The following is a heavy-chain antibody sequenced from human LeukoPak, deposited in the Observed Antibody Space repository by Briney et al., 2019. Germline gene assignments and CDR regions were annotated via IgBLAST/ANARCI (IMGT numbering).Heavy chain of an antibody. V-gene: IGHV4-39*07. J-gene: IGHJ3*02. D-gene: IGHD2-2*01. Sequence: SETLSLTCSVFGGSISSSSYYWGWLRQSPGKGLEWIASIYHDGNTFYNPSLESRAAISVDTAKSQVSLRLRSVTAADTAVYYCARDLPSGEYQLPGDAFDIWGQGTMVTVSS. CDR2: IYHDGNT. CDR3: ARDLPSGEYQLPGDAFDI. CDR1: GGSISSSSYY.